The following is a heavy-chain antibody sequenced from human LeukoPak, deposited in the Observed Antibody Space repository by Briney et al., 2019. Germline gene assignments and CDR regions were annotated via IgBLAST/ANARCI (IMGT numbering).Heavy chain of an antibody. CDR2: ISSSSSYI. CDR1: GFTFSSYS. Sequence: PGRSLRLSCAASGFTFSSYSMNWVRQAPGKGLEWVSSISSSSSYIYYADSVKGRFTISRDNAKNSLYLQMNSLRAEDTAVYYCARGVYCSSTSCSDYYYYYGMDVWGQGTTVTVSS. D-gene: IGHD2-2*01. CDR3: ARGVYCSSTSCSDYYYYYGMDV. J-gene: IGHJ6*02. V-gene: IGHV3-21*01.